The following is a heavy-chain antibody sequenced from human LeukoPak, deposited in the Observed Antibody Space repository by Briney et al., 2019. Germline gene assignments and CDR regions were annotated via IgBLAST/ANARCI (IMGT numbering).Heavy chain of an antibody. V-gene: IGHV4-39*07. CDR3: ASSACDSSGYYALADAFDI. J-gene: IGHJ3*02. CDR1: DGSISSSIYY. Sequence: ASETLSLTCTVSDGSISSSIYYWGWIRQPPGKGLEWIGSIYYGGTTYYNPSLKSRVTISVDTSKNQFSLKLSSVTAADTAVYYCASSACDSSGYYALADAFDIWGQGTIVTVSS. CDR2: IYYGGTT. D-gene: IGHD3-22*01.